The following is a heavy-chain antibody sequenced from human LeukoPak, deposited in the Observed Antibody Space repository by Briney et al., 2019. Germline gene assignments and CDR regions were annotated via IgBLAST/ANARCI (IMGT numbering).Heavy chain of an antibody. CDR1: GYTFTDYF. D-gene: IGHD2-8*02. CDR2: INPNTGGT. CDR3: AKITTGFEDDGYCHH. Sequence: ASVKVSCKASGYTFTDYFIHWVRQAPGQGLEWMGWINPNTGGTNYAQKFQGRVTVTRDTSITTAYMELSRLRSDDTAIYYCAKITTGFEDDGYCHHGGQGTLVTVSS. V-gene: IGHV1-2*02. J-gene: IGHJ4*02.